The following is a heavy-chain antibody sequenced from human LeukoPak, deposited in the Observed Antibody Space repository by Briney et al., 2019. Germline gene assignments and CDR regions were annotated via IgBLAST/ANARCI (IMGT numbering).Heavy chain of an antibody. D-gene: IGHD6-19*01. Sequence: RSGGSLRLSCAASGFTFSSYGMHWVRQAPGKGLEWVAVISYDGSNKYYADSVKGRFTISRDNAKNSLFLQMNSLRAEDTALYHCAKGDRNGWYFDYWGLGTLVTVSS. CDR3: AKGDRNGWYFDY. V-gene: IGHV3-30*18. CDR1: GFTFSSYG. J-gene: IGHJ4*02. CDR2: ISYDGSNK.